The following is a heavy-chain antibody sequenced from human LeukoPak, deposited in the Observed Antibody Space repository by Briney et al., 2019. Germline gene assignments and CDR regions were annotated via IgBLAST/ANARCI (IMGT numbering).Heavy chain of an antibody. J-gene: IGHJ4*02. V-gene: IGHV3-48*03. CDR1: GFTFSNYE. Sequence: GGSLRLSCAASGFTFSNYEMHWVRQAPGKGLEWVSYISSSGSDIYYADSVKGRFTISRDNSKNTLYLQINSLRAEDTAVYYCAKDHLPGIVVADRDYWGQGTLVTVSS. CDR2: ISSSGSDI. D-gene: IGHD6-19*01. CDR3: AKDHLPGIVVADRDY.